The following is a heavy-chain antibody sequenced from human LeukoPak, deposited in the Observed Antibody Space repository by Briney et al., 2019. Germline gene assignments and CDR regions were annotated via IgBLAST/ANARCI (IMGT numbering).Heavy chain of an antibody. Sequence: SETLSLTCTVSGGSIRSYYWSWIRQPPGKGLEWIGYIYYSGGTNYNPSLKSRVTISVDTSKNQFSLKLSSVTAADTAVYYCARVPSRYYYGSGSYHSSARFDPWGQGTLVTVSS. CDR1: GGSIRSYY. D-gene: IGHD3-10*01. CDR3: ARVPSRYYYGSGSYHSSARFDP. J-gene: IGHJ5*02. V-gene: IGHV4-59*01. CDR2: IYYSGGT.